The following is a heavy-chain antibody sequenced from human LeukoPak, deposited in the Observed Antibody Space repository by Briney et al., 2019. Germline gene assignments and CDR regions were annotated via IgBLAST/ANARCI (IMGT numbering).Heavy chain of an antibody. CDR2: INHSGST. D-gene: IGHD6-6*01. J-gene: IGHJ4*02. CDR1: GGSFSGYY. CDR3: ARVGSSPPYFDY. Sequence: SETLSLTCAVHGGSFSGYYWSWIRQPPGKGLEWIGEINHSGSTNYNPSLKSRVTISVDTSKNQFSLKLSSVTAADTAVYYCARVGSSPPYFDYWGQGTLVTVSS. V-gene: IGHV4-34*01.